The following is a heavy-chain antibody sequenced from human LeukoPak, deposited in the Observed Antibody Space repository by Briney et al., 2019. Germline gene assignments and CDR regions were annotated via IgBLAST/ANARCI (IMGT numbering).Heavy chain of an antibody. V-gene: IGHV4-4*02. J-gene: IGHJ4*02. CDR1: GGSISSSNW. CDR3: ARGPESWGFGDFDY. CDR2: INHSGST. D-gene: IGHD3-10*01. Sequence: PSETLSLTCAVSGGSISSSNWWSWVRQPPGKGLEWIGEINHSGSTNYNPSLKSRVTISVDTSKNQFSLKLSSVTAADTAVYYCARGPESWGFGDFDYWGQGTLVTVSS.